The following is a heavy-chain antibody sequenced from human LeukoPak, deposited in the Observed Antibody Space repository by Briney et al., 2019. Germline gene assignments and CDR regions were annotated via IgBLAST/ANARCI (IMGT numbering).Heavy chain of an antibody. D-gene: IGHD5-24*01. Sequence: GGSLRLSCAASGFTFNNYWMTWVRQAPGKGLEWVANIKEDGSEKYYVESVKGRFTISRDNAKNSLYLQMNSLRAQDTAVFYCARQTSEGGYNFGWYFDLWGRGTLVTVSS. CDR2: IKEDGSEK. CDR1: GFTFNNYW. CDR3: ARQTSEGGYNFGWYFDL. V-gene: IGHV3-7*01. J-gene: IGHJ2*01.